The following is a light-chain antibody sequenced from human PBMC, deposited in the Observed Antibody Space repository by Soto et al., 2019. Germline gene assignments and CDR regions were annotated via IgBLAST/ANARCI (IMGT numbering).Light chain of an antibody. CDR2: GNS. V-gene: IGLV1-40*01. CDR1: SSNIGAGYD. J-gene: IGLJ1*01. Sequence: QSVLTQPPSVSGAPGQSVTISCTGSSSNIGAGYDVHWYQQLPGTAPKLLIYGNSSRPSGVPDRFSGSKSGTSASLAITGLQAEDEADDYCQSSDSSLRGYVFGTGTKVTVL. CDR3: QSSDSSLRGYV.